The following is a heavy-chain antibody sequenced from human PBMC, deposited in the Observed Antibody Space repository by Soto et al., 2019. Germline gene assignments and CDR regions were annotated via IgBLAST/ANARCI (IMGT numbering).Heavy chain of an antibody. D-gene: IGHD3-9*01. Sequence: SETLSLTCAVYGGSFSGYYWSWIRQPPGKGLEWIGEINHSGSTNYNPSLKSRVTISVDTSKNQFSLKLSSVTAADTAVYYCARGGVGLTGYSYYYMDVWGKGTTVTVSS. CDR2: INHSGST. V-gene: IGHV4-34*01. CDR1: GGSFSGYY. CDR3: ARGGVGLTGYSYYYMDV. J-gene: IGHJ6*03.